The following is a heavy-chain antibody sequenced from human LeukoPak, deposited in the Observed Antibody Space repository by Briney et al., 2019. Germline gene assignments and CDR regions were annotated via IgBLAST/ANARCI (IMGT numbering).Heavy chain of an antibody. D-gene: IGHD3-9*01. V-gene: IGHV3-23*01. Sequence: GGSLRLSCAASGFTVSSNYMSWVRQAPGKGLEWVSGISWNSGSIGYADSVKGRFTISRDNSKNTLYLQMNSLRAEDTAVYYCAKNDDILTGYYKVLDYWGQGTLVTVSS. CDR2: ISWNSGSI. J-gene: IGHJ4*02. CDR1: GFTVSSNY. CDR3: AKNDDILTGYYKVLDY.